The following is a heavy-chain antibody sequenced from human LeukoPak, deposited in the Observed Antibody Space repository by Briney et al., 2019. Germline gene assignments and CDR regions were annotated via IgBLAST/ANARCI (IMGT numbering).Heavy chain of an antibody. D-gene: IGHD3-10*01. J-gene: IGHJ5*02. CDR1: GFTFSNAW. CDR3: TTETVLSRGLLWFGELLGRNNGGPNWFDP. V-gene: IGHV3-15*01. CDR2: IKSKTDGGTT. Sequence: GGSLRLSCAASGFTFSNAWMSWVRQAPGKGLKWVGRIKSKTDGGTTDYAAPVKGRFTISRDDSKNTLYLQMNSLKTEDTAVYYCTTETVLSRGLLWFGELLGRNNGGPNWFDPWGQGTLVTVSS.